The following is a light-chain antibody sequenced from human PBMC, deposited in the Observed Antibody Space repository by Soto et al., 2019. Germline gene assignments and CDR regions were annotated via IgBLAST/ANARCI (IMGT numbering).Light chain of an antibody. CDR1: QSISSNS. CDR3: QQYVTSPRT. CDR2: GAS. V-gene: IGKV3-20*01. Sequence: EIVLTQSPGTLSLSPGERATLSCRASQSISSNSLAWYQQKPGQAPRLLIYGASSRATGIPDRFSGSGSGTDFTLTISRLEAADFAVYYCQQYVTSPRTFGQGTKVDIK. J-gene: IGKJ1*01.